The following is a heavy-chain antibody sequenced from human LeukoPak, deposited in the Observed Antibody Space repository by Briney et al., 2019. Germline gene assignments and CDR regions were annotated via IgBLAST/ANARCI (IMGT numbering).Heavy chain of an antibody. CDR2: INHSGST. V-gene: IGHV4-34*01. CDR3: ARDGGWHIIHAFDI. J-gene: IGHJ3*02. D-gene: IGHD2-15*01. CDR1: GGSFSGYY. Sequence: SETLSLTCAVYGGSFSGYYWSWIRQPPGKGLEWIGEINHSGSTNYNPSLKSRVTISVDTSKNQFSLHLNSVTPEDTAVYYCARDGGWHIIHAFDIWGQGTVVTVSS.